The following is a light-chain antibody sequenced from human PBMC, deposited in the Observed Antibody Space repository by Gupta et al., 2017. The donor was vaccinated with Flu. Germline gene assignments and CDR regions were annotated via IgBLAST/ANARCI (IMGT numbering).Light chain of an antibody. Sequence: SNTISCTGTSSDVGGYNYVSWYQQHPGKAPKLMIYEVSNRPSGVSNRFSGSKSGNTASLTISGLQAEDEADYYCSSYTSSSPVVFGGGTKLTVL. CDR2: EVS. CDR3: SSYTSSSPVV. V-gene: IGLV2-14*01. J-gene: IGLJ2*01. CDR1: SSDVGGYNY.